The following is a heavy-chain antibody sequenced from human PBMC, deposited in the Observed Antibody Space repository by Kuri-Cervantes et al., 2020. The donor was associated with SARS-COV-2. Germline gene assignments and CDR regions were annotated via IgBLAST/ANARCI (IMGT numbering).Heavy chain of an antibody. J-gene: IGHJ4*02. D-gene: IGHD6-19*01. CDR3: AKSLPAGTWSFDY. Sequence: GESLKISCAASGFTFSSYGMHWVRQAPGKGLEWVAVIWYDGSNKYYADSVKGRFTISRDNSKNTVFLQMNSLRAEDTALYYCAKSLPAGTWSFDYWGPGTLVTVSS. CDR1: GFTFSSYG. CDR2: IWYDGSNK. V-gene: IGHV3-33*06.